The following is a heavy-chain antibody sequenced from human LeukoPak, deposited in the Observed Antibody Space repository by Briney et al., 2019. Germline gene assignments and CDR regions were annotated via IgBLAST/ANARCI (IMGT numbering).Heavy chain of an antibody. CDR1: GFTFSTYA. CDR2: IPYDGSNK. Sequence: PGGSLRLSCAASGFTFSTYAMHWVRQAPGKGLEWVAVIPYDGSNKYYADSVKGRFTISRENSKNRLYLQMNSLRAEDTAVYYCARGPIPDYWGQGTLVTVSS. D-gene: IGHD2-2*02. V-gene: IGHV3-30*04. CDR3: ARGPIPDY. J-gene: IGHJ4*02.